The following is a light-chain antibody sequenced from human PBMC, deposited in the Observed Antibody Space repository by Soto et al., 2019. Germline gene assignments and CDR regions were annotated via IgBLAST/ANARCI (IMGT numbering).Light chain of an antibody. J-gene: IGLJ1*01. Sequence: VLKQPPSLSAAPGRTVTISCSESGSNIGNSFVSWYQQLPGTAPRLLIYDNNERPSGIPDRFSGSKSGTSATLGITGLQTGDEADYYCGAWDGGLSAFVFGTGTKVTVL. CDR1: GSNIGNSF. CDR2: DNN. CDR3: GAWDGGLSAFV. V-gene: IGLV1-51*01.